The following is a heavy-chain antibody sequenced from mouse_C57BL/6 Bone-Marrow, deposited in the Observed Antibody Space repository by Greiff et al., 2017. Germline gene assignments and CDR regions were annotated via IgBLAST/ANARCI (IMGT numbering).Heavy chain of an antibody. Sequence: EVQLQQSGPELVKPGASVKISCKASGYTFTDYYMNWVKQSHGKSLEWIGDLNPNNGGTSYNQKFKGKATLTVDKSSSTAYMELRSLTSEDSAVYYCARYYDERGYYAMDYWGQGTSVTVSS. CDR1: GYTFTDYY. CDR2: LNPNNGGT. CDR3: ARYYDERGYYAMDY. D-gene: IGHD2-4*01. J-gene: IGHJ4*01. V-gene: IGHV1-26*01.